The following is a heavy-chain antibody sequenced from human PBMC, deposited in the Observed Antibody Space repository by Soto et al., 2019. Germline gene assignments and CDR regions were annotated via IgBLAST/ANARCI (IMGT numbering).Heavy chain of an antibody. J-gene: IGHJ4*02. CDR1: GGSISSGGYY. CDR2: IYYSGST. Sequence: QVQLQESGPGLVKPSQTLSLTCTVSGGSISSGGYYWSWIRQHPGKGLEWIGYIYYSGSTYYNPSLKSRVTISADTSKNQFSLKLSSVTAADTAVYYCARTPPYSNYEGYYFDYWGQGTLVTVSS. D-gene: IGHD4-4*01. CDR3: ARTPPYSNYEGYYFDY. V-gene: IGHV4-31*03.